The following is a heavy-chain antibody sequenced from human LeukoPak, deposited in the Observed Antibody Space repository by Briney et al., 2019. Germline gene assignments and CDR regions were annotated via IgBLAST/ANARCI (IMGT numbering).Heavy chain of an antibody. CDR3: AKDLVFIVGAQFDY. CDR2: ISGSGGST. Sequence: GGSLRLSCAASGSTFSSYAMSWVRQAPGKGLEWVSAISGSGGSTYYADSVKGRLTISRDNSKNTLYLQMNSLRAEDTAVYYCAKDLVFIVGAQFDYWGQGTLVTVSS. V-gene: IGHV3-23*01. CDR1: GSTFSSYA. J-gene: IGHJ4*02. D-gene: IGHD1-26*01.